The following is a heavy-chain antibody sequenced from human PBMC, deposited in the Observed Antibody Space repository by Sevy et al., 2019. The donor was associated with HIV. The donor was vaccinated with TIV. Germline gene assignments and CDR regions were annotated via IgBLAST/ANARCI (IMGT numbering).Heavy chain of an antibody. CDR2: ISGSGGST. J-gene: IGHJ4*02. V-gene: IGHV3-23*01. Sequence: GGSLRLSCAASGFTFSSYAMSWVRQAPGKGLEWVSGISGSGGSTYYADSVKGRFTISRDNSKNTLYLQMNSLRAEDTAVYFCAKAGIRVGGTFYLFYFDYWGQGTLVTVSS. CDR1: GFTFSSYA. CDR3: AKAGIRVGGTFYLFYFDY. D-gene: IGHD6-19*01.